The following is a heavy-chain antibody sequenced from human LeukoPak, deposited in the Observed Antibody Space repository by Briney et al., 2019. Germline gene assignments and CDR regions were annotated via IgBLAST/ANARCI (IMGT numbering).Heavy chain of an antibody. Sequence: PSETLSLTCTVSGGSISSSSYYWGWIRQPPGKGLEWIGSIYYSGSTYYNPSLKSRVTISVDTSKNQFSLKLSSVTAADTAVYYCAGHAKQWLLFDYWGQGTLVTVSS. CDR3: AGHAKQWLLFDY. J-gene: IGHJ4*02. CDR2: IYYSGST. CDR1: GGSISSSSYY. V-gene: IGHV4-39*01. D-gene: IGHD6-19*01.